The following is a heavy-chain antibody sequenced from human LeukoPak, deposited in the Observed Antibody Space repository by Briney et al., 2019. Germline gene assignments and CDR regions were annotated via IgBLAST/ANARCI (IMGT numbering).Heavy chain of an antibody. CDR2: IYYTGST. CDR1: GGSISNYY. J-gene: IGHJ4*02. V-gene: IGHV4-59*08. D-gene: IGHD3-10*01. CDR3: ARTSNSHYGDS. Sequence: SETLSLTCSVSGGSISNYYWTWIRQPPGKGLEWIGYIYYTGSTVYNPSLKSRVTISVDTSKNQFSLRLTSVTAADTAVYYCARTSNSHYGDSWGQGTLVTVSS.